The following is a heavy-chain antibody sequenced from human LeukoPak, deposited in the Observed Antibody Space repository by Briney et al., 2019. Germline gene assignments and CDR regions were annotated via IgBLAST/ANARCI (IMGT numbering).Heavy chain of an antibody. D-gene: IGHD5-12*01. Sequence: SETLSLTCTVSGGSVTGYYWTWIRQPAGKGLEWIGRVSDTGRAYYNPSLERRVTISLDTSNNRFSLKVTSVTAADTAAYYCERGTDMTPISGYSSFVYWGQGTLVSVSS. CDR3: ERGTDMTPISGYSSFVY. CDR1: GGSVTGYY. CDR2: VSDTGRA. J-gene: IGHJ4*02. V-gene: IGHV4-4*07.